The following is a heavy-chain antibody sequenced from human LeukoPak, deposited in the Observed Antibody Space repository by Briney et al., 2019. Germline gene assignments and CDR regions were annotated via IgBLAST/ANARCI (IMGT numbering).Heavy chain of an antibody. CDR3: ARLGNFGWSQFDY. CDR1: GFTFSSYG. J-gene: IGHJ4*02. CDR2: IRHDRSNK. Sequence: GGSLRLSCAASGFTFSSYGMHWVRQAPGKGLEWVALIRHDRSNKYYADSVRGRFTISRDNAKNSLYLQMNSLRAEDTDVYYCARLGNFGWSQFDYWGQGTLVTVSS. V-gene: IGHV3-33*01. D-gene: IGHD3-9*01.